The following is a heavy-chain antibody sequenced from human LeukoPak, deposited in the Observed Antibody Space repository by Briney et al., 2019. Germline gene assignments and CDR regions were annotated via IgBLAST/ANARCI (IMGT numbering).Heavy chain of an antibody. V-gene: IGHV3-23*01. CDR3: AKDNSREVAGMFVDY. CDR1: GFTFSSYA. Sequence: PAGGSLRLSCAASGFTFSSYAMSWVRQAPGKGLEWVSAISGSGGSTYYADSVKGRFTISRDNSKNTLYLQMNSLRAEDTAVYYCAKDNSREVAGMFVDYWGQGTLVTVSS. J-gene: IGHJ4*02. D-gene: IGHD6-19*01. CDR2: ISGSGGST.